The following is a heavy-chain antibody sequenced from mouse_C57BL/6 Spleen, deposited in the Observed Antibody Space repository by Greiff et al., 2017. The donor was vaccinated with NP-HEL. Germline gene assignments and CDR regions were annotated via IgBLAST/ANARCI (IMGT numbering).Heavy chain of an antibody. CDR1: GFTFSSYA. J-gene: IGHJ3*01. D-gene: IGHD4-1*01. CDR2: ISDGGSYT. V-gene: IGHV5-4*01. Sequence: DVQLVESGGGLVKPGGSLKLSCAASGFTFSSYAMSWVRQTPEKRLEWVATISDGGSYTYYPDNVKGRFTISRDNAKNNLYLQMSHLKSEDTAMYYCARDLDSGTPFAYWGQGTLVTVSA. CDR3: ARDLDSGTPFAY.